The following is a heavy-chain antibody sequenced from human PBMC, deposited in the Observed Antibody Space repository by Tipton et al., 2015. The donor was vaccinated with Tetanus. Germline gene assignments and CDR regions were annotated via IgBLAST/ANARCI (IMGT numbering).Heavy chain of an antibody. CDR1: GFTFSSYG. CDR3: AKDASEEYYDFWSGYLNWFDP. J-gene: IGHJ5*02. D-gene: IGHD3-3*01. Sequence: SLRLSCAASGFTFSSYGMHWVRQAPGKGLEWVAVISYDGSNKYYADSVKGRFTISRDNSKNTLYLQMNSLRAEDTAVYYCAKDASEEYYDFWSGYLNWFDPWGQGTLVTVSS. V-gene: IGHV3-30*18. CDR2: ISYDGSNK.